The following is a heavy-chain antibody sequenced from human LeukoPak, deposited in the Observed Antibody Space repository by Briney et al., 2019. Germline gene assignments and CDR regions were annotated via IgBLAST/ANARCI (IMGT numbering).Heavy chain of an antibody. V-gene: IGHV3-7*01. CDR2: IKQDGSEK. J-gene: IGHJ4*02. CDR1: GFTFSTYW. CDR3: AISGYCSGGSCYPDFDY. D-gene: IGHD2-15*01. Sequence: PGGSLRLSCAASGFTFSTYWMSWVRQAPGKGLEWVANIKQDGSEKYYVDSVKGRFTISRDNAKNSLYLQMNSLRAEDTAVYYCAISGYCSGGSCYPDFDYWGQGTLVTVSS.